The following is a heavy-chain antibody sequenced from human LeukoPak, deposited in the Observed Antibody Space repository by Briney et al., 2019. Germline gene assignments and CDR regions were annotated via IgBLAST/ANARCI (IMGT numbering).Heavy chain of an antibody. J-gene: IGHJ4*02. CDR1: GFTFSSYW. CDR2: IKQDGSEK. D-gene: IGHD3-3*01. CDR3: ARDQYDTWSRRGNFDS. Sequence: GGSLRLSCAASGFTFSSYWMSWVRQAPGKGQEWVANIKQDGSEKYYVDSVKGRFTISRDNTKNSLYLQMNSLRVEDTAVFYCARDQYDTWSRRGNFDSWGQGTLVIVSS. V-gene: IGHV3-7*03.